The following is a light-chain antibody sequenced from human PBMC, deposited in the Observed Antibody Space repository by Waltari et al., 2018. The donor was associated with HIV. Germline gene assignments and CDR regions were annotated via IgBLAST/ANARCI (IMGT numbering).Light chain of an antibody. Sequence: GDRVTIACRASQSITTSLNWYQHKPGKAPKVLIYDASSLQTGVPSRFSGSGSGTDFTLTISGLQPEDFATYYCQQSYTTVTFGGGTKVEIK. V-gene: IGKV1-39*01. J-gene: IGKJ4*01. CDR1: QSITTS. CDR2: DAS. CDR3: QQSYTTVT.